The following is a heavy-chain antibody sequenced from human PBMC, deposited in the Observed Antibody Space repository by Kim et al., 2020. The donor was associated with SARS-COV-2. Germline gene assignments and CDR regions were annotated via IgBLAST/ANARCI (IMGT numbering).Heavy chain of an antibody. J-gene: IGHJ5*02. Sequence: SETLSLTCTVSGGSISSTSYYWGWIRQPPGKGLEWIGSIYYSGITYYNPSLKSRVTIYVDTSKNQFSLKLTSVTAADTAVYYCARRVSATTNWVYPVGQG. CDR1: GGSISSTSYY. V-gene: IGHV4-39*01. CDR3: ARRVSATTNWVYP. CDR2: IYYSGIT. D-gene: IGHD6-13*01.